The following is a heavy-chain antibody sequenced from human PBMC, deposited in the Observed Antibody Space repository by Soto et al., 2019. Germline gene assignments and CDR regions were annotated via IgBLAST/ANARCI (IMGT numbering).Heavy chain of an antibody. CDR2: ISSSSSTI. CDR3: ARESYCSGGSCYDAFDI. D-gene: IGHD2-15*01. V-gene: IGHV3-48*04. CDR1: GFTFSSYS. Sequence: GGSLRLSCAASGFTFSSYSMNWVRQAPGKGLEWVSYISSSSSTIYYADSVKGRFTISRDNAKNSLYLQMNSLRAEDTAVYYCARESYCSGGSCYDAFDIWGQGTMVTVSS. J-gene: IGHJ3*02.